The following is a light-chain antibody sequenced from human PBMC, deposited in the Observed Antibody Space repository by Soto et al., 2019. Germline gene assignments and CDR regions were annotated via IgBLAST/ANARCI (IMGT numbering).Light chain of an antibody. CDR2: QVS. Sequence: QSALTQPASVSGSPGQSITISCTGTSSDVGAYNYVSWFQQHPGKAPKLMIFQVSNRPSGVSDRFSGSKSGNTASLTISGLQAEDEADYYCISYAGSNNLVFAGGTKLTVL. J-gene: IGLJ3*02. V-gene: IGLV2-14*01. CDR1: SSDVGAYNY. CDR3: ISYAGSNNLV.